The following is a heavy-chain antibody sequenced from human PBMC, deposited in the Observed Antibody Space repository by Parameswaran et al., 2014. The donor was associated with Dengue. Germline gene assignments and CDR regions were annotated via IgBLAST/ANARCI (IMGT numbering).Heavy chain of an antibody. J-gene: IGHJ6*04. CDR2: IYYSGST. CDR3: ARAYDFWSGLLWDV. D-gene: IGHD3-3*01. Sequence: WIRQPPGKGLEWIGYIYYSGSTNYNPSLKSRVTISVDTSKNQFSLKLSSVTAADTAVYYCARAYDFWSGLLWDVWGKGDHGHRLL. V-gene: IGHV4-59*01.